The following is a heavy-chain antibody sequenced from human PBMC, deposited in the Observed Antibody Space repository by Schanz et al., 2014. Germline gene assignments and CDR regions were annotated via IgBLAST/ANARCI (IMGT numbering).Heavy chain of an antibody. CDR1: GFTFSDSW. V-gene: IGHV3-30*18. Sequence: VQLVESGGGLVQPGGSLRLSCAASGFTFSDSWMHWVRQAPGKGLEWVAVISYEGSKKYYPDSVQGRFTISRENSKNTLHLQMNSLRAEDTAVYHCAKDLPAVAVAPLMTGLYDSWGQGTLVTVSS. J-gene: IGHJ4*02. CDR2: ISYEGSKK. D-gene: IGHD6-19*01. CDR3: AKDLPAVAVAPLMTGLYDS.